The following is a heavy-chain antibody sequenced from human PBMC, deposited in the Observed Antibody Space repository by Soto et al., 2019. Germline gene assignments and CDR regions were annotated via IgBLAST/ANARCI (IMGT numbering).Heavy chain of an antibody. CDR3: AKEETSSSWFGGYSYYYYYGMDV. CDR2: ISYDGSNK. CDR1: GFTFSSYG. D-gene: IGHD6-13*01. Sequence: GGSLRLSCAASGFTFSSYGMHWVRQAPGKGLEWVAVISYDGSNKYYADSVKGRFTISRDNSKNTLYLQMNSLGAEDTAVYYCAKEETSSSWFGGYSYYYYYGMDVWGQGTTVTVSS. J-gene: IGHJ6*02. V-gene: IGHV3-30*18.